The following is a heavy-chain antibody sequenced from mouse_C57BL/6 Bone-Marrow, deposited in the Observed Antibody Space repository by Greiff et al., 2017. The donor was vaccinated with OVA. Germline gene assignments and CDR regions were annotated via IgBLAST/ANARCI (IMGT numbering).Heavy chain of an antibody. V-gene: IGHV1-69*01. CDR2: IDPSDSYT. CDR3: ALHYYGSSFDY. Sequence: QVQLKQPGAELVMPGASVKLSCKASGYTFTSYWMHWVKQRPGQGLEWIGEIDPSDSYTNYNQKFKGKSTLTVDKSSSTAYMQLSSLTSEDSAVYYCALHYYGSSFDYWGQGTTLTVSS. D-gene: IGHD1-1*01. CDR1: GYTFTSYW. J-gene: IGHJ2*01.